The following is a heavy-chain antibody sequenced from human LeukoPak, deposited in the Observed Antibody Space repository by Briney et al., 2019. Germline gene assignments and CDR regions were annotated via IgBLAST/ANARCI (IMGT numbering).Heavy chain of an antibody. Sequence: GGSLRLSCAAPGFTFSDYYMSWIRQAPGKGLEWVSIISTGGMTTNNADSVKGRFTISRDNANNLYLQMNSLRAEDTAVYYCARDQSVYSPRPFDFWGQGTLVTVSS. V-gene: IGHV3-11*04. CDR2: ISTGGMTT. D-gene: IGHD5-12*01. CDR3: ARDQSVYSPRPFDF. J-gene: IGHJ4*02. CDR1: GFTFSDYY.